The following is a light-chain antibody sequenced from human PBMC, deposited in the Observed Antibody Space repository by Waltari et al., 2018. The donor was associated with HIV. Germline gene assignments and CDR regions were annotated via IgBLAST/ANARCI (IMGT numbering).Light chain of an antibody. J-gene: IGLJ1*01. CDR2: RNY. CDR1: RSNIGSNS. V-gene: IGLV1-47*01. CDR3: AAWDGSLSNYV. Sequence: QSVLTQPPSASGTPGQRVTVSCSGSRSNIGSNSVSLYQQLPGTAPKLLIYRNYQRPSGVPDRFSGSKSGTSASLAISGLRSEDEADYYCAAWDGSLSNYVFGTGTKVTVL.